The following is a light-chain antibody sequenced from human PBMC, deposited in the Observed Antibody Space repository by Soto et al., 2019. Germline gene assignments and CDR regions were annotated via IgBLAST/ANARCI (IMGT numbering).Light chain of an antibody. CDR3: QSYDGRLGGSYV. CDR2: GDT. J-gene: IGLJ1*01. Sequence: QSVLTQPPSVSGAPGQRVTISCTGSSSNIGAGYGVHWYQQLPGTAPKVVIYGDTNRPSGVSDRFSGSKSGTSAALAIAGLQAEDEADYYWQSYDGRLGGSYVFGTGTKVTVL. V-gene: IGLV1-40*01. CDR1: SSNIGAGYG.